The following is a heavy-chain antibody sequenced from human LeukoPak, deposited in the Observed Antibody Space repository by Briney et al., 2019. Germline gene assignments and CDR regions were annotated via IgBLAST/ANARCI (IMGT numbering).Heavy chain of an antibody. CDR3: ARESAVAGPVDY. CDR2: INPNSGGT. J-gene: IGHJ4*02. CDR1: GYTFTGYY. D-gene: IGHD6-19*01. Sequence: GASVKVSCKASGYTFTGYYMHWVRQAPGQGLEWMGRINPNSGGTNYAQKFQGRVTMTRDTSISTAYMELSRLRSDDTAAYYCARESAVAGPVDYWGQGTLVTVSS. V-gene: IGHV1-2*06.